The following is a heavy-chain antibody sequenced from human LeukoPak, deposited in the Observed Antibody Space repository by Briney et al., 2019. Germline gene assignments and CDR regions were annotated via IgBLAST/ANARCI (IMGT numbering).Heavy chain of an antibody. V-gene: IGHV3-30*03. CDR2: ISYDGSNK. D-gene: IGHD4-17*01. J-gene: IGHJ6*02. CDR1: GFTFSSYS. Sequence: PGGSLRLSCAASGFTFSSYSMNWVRQAPGKGLEWVAVISYDGSNKYYADSVKGRFTISRDNSKNTLYLQMNSLRAEDTAVYYCARDAGTSTTVTTWWYYYGMDVWGQGTTVTVSS. CDR3: ARDAGTSTTVTTWWYYYGMDV.